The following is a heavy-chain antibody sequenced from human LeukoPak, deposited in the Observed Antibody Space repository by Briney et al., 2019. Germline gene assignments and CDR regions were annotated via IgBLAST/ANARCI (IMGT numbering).Heavy chain of an antibody. V-gene: IGHV1-8*01. D-gene: IGHD4-11*01. J-gene: IGHJ4*02. CDR1: VYTFTNYD. CDR2: MKPNNGDT. Sequence: GASVTVSYKPSVYTFTNYDINWVRQATGQGLEWMGWMKPNNGDTGYAQKFQGRVTMTRNTAINTAYLELNSLTSEDTAVYFCARGPPEKTYSDYWGQGTLVTVSS. CDR3: ARGPPEKTYSDY.